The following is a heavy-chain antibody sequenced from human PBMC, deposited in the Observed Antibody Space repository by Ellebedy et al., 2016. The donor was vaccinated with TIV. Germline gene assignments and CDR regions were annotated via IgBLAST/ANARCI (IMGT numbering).Heavy chain of an antibody. V-gene: IGHV1-69*13. J-gene: IGHJ6*02. CDR2: IIPVFGTP. Sequence: SVKVSXXASGGTFNTYAIHWVRQPPEQGLEWIGGIIPVFGTPTYAEKFRGRVLVTADDSTDTTFLDMTGLRSDDTAVYFCARGLTGPTWHSYGLDVWGQGTTVSVSS. CDR1: GGTFNTYA. CDR3: ARGLTGPTWHSYGLDV.